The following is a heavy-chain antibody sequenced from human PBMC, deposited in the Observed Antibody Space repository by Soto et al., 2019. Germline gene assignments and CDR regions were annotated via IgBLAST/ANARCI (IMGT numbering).Heavy chain of an antibody. Sequence: ASVKVSCKASCYSFSFYGINWVRQAPGQGLEWMGWINPSDGNRDFAQKFEDRVTMTTATSTNTVFLELRSLKSDDTAIYYCAREGPAPYYYYGMDVWGQGSTVTVAS. CDR3: AREGPAPYYYYGMDV. J-gene: IGHJ6*02. V-gene: IGHV1-18*01. CDR2: INPSDGNR. CDR1: CYSFSFYG.